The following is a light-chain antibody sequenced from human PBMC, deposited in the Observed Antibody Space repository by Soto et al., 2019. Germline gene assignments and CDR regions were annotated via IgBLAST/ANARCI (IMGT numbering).Light chain of an antibody. CDR1: MSNIGSNP. CDR2: RNN. V-gene: IGLV1-47*01. J-gene: IGLJ1*01. CDR3: AAWDDSMSVYV. Sequence: QAARTEPPSATGTTGEGVTISCAGSMSNIGSNPVYCHQQLPGTAPKLLIFRNNQRPSGVPDRFSDSKSGTSASLAISGLPSDHEADYYCAAWDDSMSVYVLGTGTKVTVL.